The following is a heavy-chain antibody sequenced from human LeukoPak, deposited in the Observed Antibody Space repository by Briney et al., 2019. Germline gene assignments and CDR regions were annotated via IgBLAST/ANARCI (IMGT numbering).Heavy chain of an antibody. J-gene: IGHJ5*02. Sequence: PGGSLRLSCAASGFTFSSYAMHWVRQAPGKGLEWVANIKQDGTEKYYVDSVKGRFTISRDNAKNSLYLQMNSLRAEDTAVYYCARDNSVRDEAWWFNPWGQGTLVTVSS. D-gene: IGHD5-24*01. CDR1: GFTFSSYA. V-gene: IGHV3-7*01. CDR2: IKQDGTEK. CDR3: ARDNSVRDEAWWFNP.